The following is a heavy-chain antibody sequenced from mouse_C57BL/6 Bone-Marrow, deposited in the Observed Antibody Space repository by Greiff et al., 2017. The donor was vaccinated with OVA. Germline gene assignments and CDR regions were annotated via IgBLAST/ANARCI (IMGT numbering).Heavy chain of an antibody. CDR2: ISYDGSN. CDR1: GYSITSGYY. J-gene: IGHJ4*01. CDR3: ARGGDGYYGAMDY. V-gene: IGHV3-6*01. D-gene: IGHD2-3*01. Sequence: VQLKESGPGLVKPSQSLSLTCSVTGYSITSGYYWNWIRQFPGNKLEWMGYISYDGSNNYNPSLKNRISITRDTSKNQFFLKLNSVTTEDTATYYCARGGDGYYGAMDYWGQGTSVTVSS.